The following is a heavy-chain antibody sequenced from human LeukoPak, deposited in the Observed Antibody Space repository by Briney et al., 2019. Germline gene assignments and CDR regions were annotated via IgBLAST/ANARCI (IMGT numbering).Heavy chain of an antibody. D-gene: IGHD2-15*01. CDR3: AKARYCSGGSCYGEGFDP. V-gene: IGHV3-23*01. J-gene: IGHJ5*02. CDR2: ISGSGGST. CDR1: GFTFSSYA. Sequence: PGGSLRLSCAASGFTFSSYAMSWVRQAPGKGLEWVSAISGSGGSTYYADSVKGRFTISRDNSKNTLYLQMNSLRAEDTAVYYCAKARYCSGGSCYGEGFDPWGQGTLVTVSS.